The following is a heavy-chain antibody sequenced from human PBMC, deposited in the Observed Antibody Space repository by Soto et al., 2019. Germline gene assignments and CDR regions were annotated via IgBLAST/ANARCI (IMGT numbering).Heavy chain of an antibody. CDR3: ARKYPYYYDSSGYYSSAFDI. CDR1: GGTFSSYA. Sequence: SVKVSCKASGGTFSSYAISWVRQAPGQGLEWMGGIIPIFGTANYAQKFQGRVTITADESTGTAYMELSSLRSEDTAVYYCARKYPYYYDSSGYYSSAFDIWGQGTMVTVSS. J-gene: IGHJ3*02. CDR2: IIPIFGTA. V-gene: IGHV1-69*13. D-gene: IGHD3-22*01.